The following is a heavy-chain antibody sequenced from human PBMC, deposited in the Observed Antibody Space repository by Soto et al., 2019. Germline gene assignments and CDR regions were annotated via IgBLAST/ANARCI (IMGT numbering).Heavy chain of an antibody. CDR3: ARDPPPPDY. CDR2: ISAYNGNT. J-gene: IGHJ4*02. CDR1: GYTFASYA. V-gene: IGHV1-18*01. Sequence: QVQLVQSGAEVKKPGASVKVSCKSSGYTFASYAISWMRQAPGQGLEWMGWISAYNGNTNYAQKLQGRVTMTTATTTSTVYMELMSLTSDDTAVYYGARDPPPPDYWGQGTLVTVSS.